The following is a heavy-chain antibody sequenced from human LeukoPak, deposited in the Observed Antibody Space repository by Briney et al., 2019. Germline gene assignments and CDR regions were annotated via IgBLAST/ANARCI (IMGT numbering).Heavy chain of an antibody. Sequence: PGGSLRLSCAASGFTFSSYTMTWVRQAPGKGLEWVSSISSTTSYIYYADSVKGRFTVSRDNAKSSLYLQMNSLRAEDTAVYYCARTTAMAGFDYWGQGTPVTVSS. CDR1: GFTFSSYT. CDR2: ISSTTSYI. D-gene: IGHD6-19*01. CDR3: ARTTAMAGFDY. V-gene: IGHV3-21*01. J-gene: IGHJ4*02.